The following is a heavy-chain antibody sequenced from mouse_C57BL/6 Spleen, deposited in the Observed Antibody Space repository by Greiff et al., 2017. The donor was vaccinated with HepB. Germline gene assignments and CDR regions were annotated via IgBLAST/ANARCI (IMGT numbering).Heavy chain of an antibody. CDR3: ARTSSTVVGAMDY. Sequence: EVKLMESGPELVKPGASVKISCKASGYSFTDYNMNWVKQSNGKSLEWIGVINPNYGTTSYNQKFKGKATLTVDQSSSTAYMQLNSLTSEDSAVYYCARTSSTVVGAMDYWGQGTSVTVSS. CDR2: INPNYGTT. CDR1: GYSFTDYN. D-gene: IGHD1-1*01. J-gene: IGHJ4*01. V-gene: IGHV1-39*01.